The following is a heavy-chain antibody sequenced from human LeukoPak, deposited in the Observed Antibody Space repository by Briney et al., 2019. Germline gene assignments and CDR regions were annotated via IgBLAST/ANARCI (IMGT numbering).Heavy chain of an antibody. D-gene: IGHD3-9*01. J-gene: IGHJ5*02. CDR2: INPNSGGT. V-gene: IGHV1-2*02. CDR1: GYTFTGYY. Sequence: ASVKVSCKASGYTFTGYYMHWVRQAPGQGLEWMGWINPNSGGTNYAQKFQGRVTMTRDTSISAAYMELSRLRSGDTAVYYCARNHYDILTGSRFDPWGQGTLVTVSS. CDR3: ARNHYDILTGSRFDP.